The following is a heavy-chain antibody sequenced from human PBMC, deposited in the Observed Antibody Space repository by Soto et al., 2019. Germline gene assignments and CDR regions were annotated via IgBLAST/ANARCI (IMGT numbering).Heavy chain of an antibody. CDR3: ARGHYDYNWGTYRPRYFDY. CDR2: IWHDGTNK. J-gene: IGHJ4*02. CDR1: GFTFSSYG. D-gene: IGHD3-16*02. V-gene: IGHV3-33*01. Sequence: QVQLVESGGGVVQPGRSPRLSCAASGFTFSSYGMHWVRQAPGKGREGVTVIWHDGTNKYYADSVKGRFTISRDNSKNKPYLEMNSLRAEDTAVYYCARGHYDYNWGTYRPRYFDYWGQGTLVTVSS.